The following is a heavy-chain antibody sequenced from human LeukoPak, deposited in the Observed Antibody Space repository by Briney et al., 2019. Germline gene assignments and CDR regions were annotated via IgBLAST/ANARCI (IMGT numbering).Heavy chain of an antibody. V-gene: IGHV3-23*01. D-gene: IGHD3-22*01. CDR3: AKDADPEDYYDSSGYFDY. CDR2: ISGSGGST. Sequence: GGSLRLSCAASGFTFSSYAMSWVRQAPGKGLEWVSAISGSGGSTYYADSVKGRFTISRDNAKNSLYLQMNSLRAEDTALYYCAKDADPEDYYDSSGYFDYWGQGTLVTVSS. CDR1: GFTFSSYA. J-gene: IGHJ4*02.